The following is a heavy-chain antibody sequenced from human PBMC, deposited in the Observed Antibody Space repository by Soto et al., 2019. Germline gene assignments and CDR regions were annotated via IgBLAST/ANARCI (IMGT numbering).Heavy chain of an antibody. Sequence: EVQLVESGGGLVKPGGSLRLSCAASGFTFSSYSMNWVRQAPGKGLEWVSSISSSSSYIYYAASVKGRFTISRDNAKNSLYLQMNSLRAGDTAVYFCARCPVGSSRYTDYWGQGTLVTVSS. CDR3: ARCPVGSSRYTDY. CDR1: GFTFSSYS. J-gene: IGHJ4*02. V-gene: IGHV3-21*01. CDR2: ISSSSSYI. D-gene: IGHD6-13*01.